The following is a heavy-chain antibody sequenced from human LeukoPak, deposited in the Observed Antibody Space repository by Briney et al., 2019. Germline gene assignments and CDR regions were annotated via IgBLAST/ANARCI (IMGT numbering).Heavy chain of an antibody. D-gene: IGHD3-16*01. V-gene: IGHV3-48*02. CDR1: GFTFSSYS. J-gene: IGHJ6*02. CDR3: ARIPGGYYYAMDV. Sequence: GGSLRLSCAASGFTFSSYSMNWVRQAPGKGLEWVSYISSRSSNINYADSVNGRFTISRDNAKNSLYLQMNSLRDEDTAVYYCARIPGGYYYAMDVWGQGTTVTVSS. CDR2: ISSRSSNI.